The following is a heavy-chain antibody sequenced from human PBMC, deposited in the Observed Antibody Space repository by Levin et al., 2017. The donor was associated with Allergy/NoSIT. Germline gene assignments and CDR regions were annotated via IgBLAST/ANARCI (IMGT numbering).Heavy chain of an antibody. CDR2: IKQDGSEM. V-gene: IGHV3-7*04. D-gene: IGHD2-8*02. CDR1: GFTFSSYW. Sequence: RAGGSLRLSCVGSGFTFSSYWMSWVRQAPGRGLEWVANIKQDGSEMYYADSVKGRFTMSRDNPKNEVYLKMSSLRVEDTAVYYCARNWRSAFDIWGQGTMVTVSS. CDR3: ARNWRSAFDI. J-gene: IGHJ3*02.